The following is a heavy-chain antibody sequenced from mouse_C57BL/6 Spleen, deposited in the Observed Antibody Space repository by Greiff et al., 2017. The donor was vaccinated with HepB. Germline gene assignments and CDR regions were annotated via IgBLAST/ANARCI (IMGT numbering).Heavy chain of an antibody. CDR1: GFTFSSYG. Sequence: EVQLVESGGDLVKPGGSLKLSCAASGFTFSSYGMSWVRQTPDKRLEWVATISSGGSYTYYPDSVKGRFTISRDNAKNTLYLPMSSLKSEDTAMYYCARRGGSSYFDYWGQGTTLTVSS. CDR3: ARRGGSSYFDY. CDR2: ISSGGSYT. J-gene: IGHJ2*01. V-gene: IGHV5-6*01. D-gene: IGHD1-1*01.